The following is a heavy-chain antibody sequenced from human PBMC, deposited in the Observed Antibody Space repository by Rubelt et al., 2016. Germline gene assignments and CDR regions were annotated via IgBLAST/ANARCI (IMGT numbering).Heavy chain of an antibody. D-gene: IGHD1-26*01. CDR2: INDSGRT. Sequence: QLQESGPGLVKPSETLSLTCTVSGDSISGSSYYWGWIRQPPGKGLEWIGSINDSGRTYYNPSLGSPITISVDTSKNQFSLKLGSGTAADTAVYYCARNEWGSNWFGPWGQGTLVTVSS. CDR1: GDSISGSSYY. CDR3: ARNEWGSNWFGP. V-gene: IGHV4-39*07. J-gene: IGHJ5*02.